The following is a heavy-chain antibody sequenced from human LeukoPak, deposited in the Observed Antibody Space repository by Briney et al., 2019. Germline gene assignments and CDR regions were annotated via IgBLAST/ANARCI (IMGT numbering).Heavy chain of an antibody. CDR3: ARETSCSSTSCSGSYFDY. CDR1: GYTFTSYY. Sequence: ASVNVSCKASGYTFTSYYMHWVRRAPGQGLEWMGIINPSGGSTSYAQKFQGGVTMTRDTSTSTVYMELTSLRSEDTAVYYCARETSCSSTSCSGSYFDYWGQGTLVTVSS. J-gene: IGHJ4*02. D-gene: IGHD2-2*01. CDR2: INPSGGST. V-gene: IGHV1-46*01.